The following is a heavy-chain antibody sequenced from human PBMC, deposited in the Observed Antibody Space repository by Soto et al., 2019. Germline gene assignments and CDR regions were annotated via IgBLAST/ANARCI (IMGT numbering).Heavy chain of an antibody. Sequence: SETLSLTCAVYGGSFSGYYWIWIRQPPGKGLEWIGEINHSGSTNYNPSLKSRVTISVDTSKNQFSLKLSSVTAADTAVYYCARDHPLVTFDYWGQGTLVTVSS. D-gene: IGHD2-21*02. J-gene: IGHJ4*02. V-gene: IGHV4-34*01. CDR3: ARDHPLVTFDY. CDR1: GGSFSGYY. CDR2: INHSGST.